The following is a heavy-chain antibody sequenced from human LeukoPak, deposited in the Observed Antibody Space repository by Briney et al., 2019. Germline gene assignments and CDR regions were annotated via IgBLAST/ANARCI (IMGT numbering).Heavy chain of an antibody. Sequence: GGSLRLSCAASGFTFSSYGMHWVRQAPGKGLEWVAAIWYDGSNKYYADSVKGRFTISRDISKNTLYLQMNSLGAEDTAVYYCARREHYGMDVWGQGTTVTVSS. J-gene: IGHJ6*02. V-gene: IGHV3-33*08. CDR3: ARREHYGMDV. CDR1: GFTFSSYG. D-gene: IGHD2-21*01. CDR2: IWYDGSNK.